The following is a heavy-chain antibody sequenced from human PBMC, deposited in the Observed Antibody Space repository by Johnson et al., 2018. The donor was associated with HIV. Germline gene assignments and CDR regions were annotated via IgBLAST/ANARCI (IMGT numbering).Heavy chain of an antibody. CDR1: GFSFSDHY. Sequence: QVQLVESGGGLIQPGGSLRLSCAASGFSFSDHYMSWIRQAPGKGLEWVSYISSSGSTIYYADSVKGRFTVSRDNSKNTLYLQMGSLRAEDMAVYYCARKQWLTKISSDAFDIWGQGTMVTVSS. CDR2: ISSSGSTI. J-gene: IGHJ3*02. V-gene: IGHV3-11*04. CDR3: ARKQWLTKISSDAFDI. D-gene: IGHD6-19*01.